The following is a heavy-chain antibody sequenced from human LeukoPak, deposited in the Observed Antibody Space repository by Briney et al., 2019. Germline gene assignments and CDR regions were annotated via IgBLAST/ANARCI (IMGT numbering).Heavy chain of an antibody. J-gene: IGHJ4*02. Sequence: ASMKVSCKASGYTFTNYYIHWVRPAPGQGLEWMGWMNPNSGARTYAQKFQGRVTLTRDTSINTAYMEPSRLTSDDTAVYYCVRDEYDSSGYYEFWGQGALVTVSS. CDR1: GYTFTNYY. CDR3: VRDEYDSSGYYEF. V-gene: IGHV1-2*02. CDR2: MNPNSGAR. D-gene: IGHD3-22*01.